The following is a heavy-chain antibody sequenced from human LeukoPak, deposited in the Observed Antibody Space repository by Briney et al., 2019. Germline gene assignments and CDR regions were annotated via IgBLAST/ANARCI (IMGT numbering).Heavy chain of an antibody. J-gene: IGHJ4*02. CDR3: ARGAPDSSGYYRHLDY. CDR2: MNPNSGNT. Sequence: GASVKVSCKASGYTFTSYDINWVRQATGQGLEWMGWMNPNSGNTGYAQKFQGRVSMTRNTSVSTGYMELSSLRSEDTAVYYCARGAPDSSGYYRHLDYWGQGTLVTVSS. D-gene: IGHD3-22*01. V-gene: IGHV1-8*01. CDR1: GYTFTSYD.